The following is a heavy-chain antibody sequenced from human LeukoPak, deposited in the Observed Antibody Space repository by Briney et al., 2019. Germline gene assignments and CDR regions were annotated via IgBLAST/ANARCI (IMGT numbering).Heavy chain of an antibody. J-gene: IGHJ4*02. V-gene: IGHV3-48*01. CDR3: ARDGGYSSGWYDY. CDR2: ISSSSGTT. D-gene: IGHD6-19*01. Sequence: GGSLRLSCAASGVTFSSYSMNWVRQAPGKGLEWVSYISSSSGTTYYADSVKGRFTISRDNAKNSLYLQMNSLRPEDTAVYYCARDGGYSSGWYDYWGQGTLVTVSS. CDR1: GVTFSSYS.